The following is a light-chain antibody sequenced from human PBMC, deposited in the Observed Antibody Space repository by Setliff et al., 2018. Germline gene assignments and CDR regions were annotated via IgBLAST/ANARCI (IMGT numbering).Light chain of an antibody. CDR3: QQYYSTPGT. CDR1: QSILYNFINNNKNY. CDR2: WAS. J-gene: IGKJ4*01. Sequence: DIVMTQSPDSLAVSLGERATISCKSSQSILYNFINNNKNYLAWYQQKPGQPPKLLIYWASTRESGVPDRFSGSGSETDFTLTISSLQAEDVAVYYCQQYYSTPGTVGGGTKVDIK. V-gene: IGKV4-1*01.